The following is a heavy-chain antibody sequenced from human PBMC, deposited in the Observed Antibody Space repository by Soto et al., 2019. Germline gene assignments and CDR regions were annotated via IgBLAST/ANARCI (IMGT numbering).Heavy chain of an antibody. Sequence: GGSLRLSCAASGFTFSSYAMSWVRQAPGKGLEWVSAISGSGGSTYYADSVKGRFTISRDNSKNTLYLQMNSLRAEDTAVYYCAKGLECSSTSCLSWFDPWGQGTLVTVSS. J-gene: IGHJ5*02. V-gene: IGHV3-23*01. CDR1: GFTFSSYA. D-gene: IGHD2-2*01. CDR3: AKGLECSSTSCLSWFDP. CDR2: ISGSGGST.